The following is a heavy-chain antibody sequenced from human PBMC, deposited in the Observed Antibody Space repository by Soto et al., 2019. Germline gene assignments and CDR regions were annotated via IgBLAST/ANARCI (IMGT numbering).Heavy chain of an antibody. CDR1: GFTFSSYA. Sequence: GGSLRLSCAASGFTFSSYAMSWVCQAPGKGLEWVSAISGSGGSTYYADSVKGRFTISRDNSKNTLYLQMNSLRAEDTAVYYCAKDQNTAGGYYYYYGMDVWGQGTTVTVSS. V-gene: IGHV3-23*01. J-gene: IGHJ6*02. CDR3: AKDQNTAGGYYYYYGMDV. CDR2: ISGSGGST.